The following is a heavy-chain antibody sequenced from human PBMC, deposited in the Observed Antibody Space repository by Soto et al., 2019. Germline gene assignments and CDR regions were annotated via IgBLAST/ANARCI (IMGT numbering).Heavy chain of an antibody. Sequence: EVQVVESGGDLVKPGGSLRLSCVTSGFMFSSAWMSWVRQAPGKGLEWVGRIKSKSDGEARDYAAPVKGRFSLSRDDSKNTVYLQMNSLRAEDTAVYYCVEGWNDFWGQGTLVTVSS. D-gene: IGHD1-1*01. V-gene: IGHV3-15*01. CDR2: IKSKSDGEAR. J-gene: IGHJ4*02. CDR3: VEGWNDF. CDR1: GFMFSSAW.